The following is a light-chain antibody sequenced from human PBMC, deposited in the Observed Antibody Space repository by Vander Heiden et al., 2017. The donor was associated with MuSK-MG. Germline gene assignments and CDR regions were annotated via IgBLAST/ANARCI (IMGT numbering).Light chain of an antibody. J-gene: IGLJ2*01. CDR2: QDS. CDR1: KVGDKY. Sequence: SYEPTQPPPVSVSPGQTASITCSGDKVGDKYACWYQQKPGQSPVLVIYQDSKRPSGIPERFSGSNSGNTATLTISGTQAMDEADYYCQAWDSSTAVFGGGTRLTVL. CDR3: QAWDSSTAV. V-gene: IGLV3-1*01.